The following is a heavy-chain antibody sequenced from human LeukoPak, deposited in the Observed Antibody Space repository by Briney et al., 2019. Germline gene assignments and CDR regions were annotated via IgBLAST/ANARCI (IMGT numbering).Heavy chain of an antibody. CDR3: AKDTSRGGYYREFDY. CDR2: IYSGGST. CDR1: GFTVSSNY. J-gene: IGHJ4*02. V-gene: IGHV3-53*05. D-gene: IGHD3-10*01. Sequence: GGSLRLSCAVSGFTVSSNYMSWVRQAPGKGLEWVSVIYSGGSTYYADSVKGRFTISRDNSKNTLYLQMNSLRAEDTAVYYCAKDTSRGGYYREFDYWGQGTLVTVSS.